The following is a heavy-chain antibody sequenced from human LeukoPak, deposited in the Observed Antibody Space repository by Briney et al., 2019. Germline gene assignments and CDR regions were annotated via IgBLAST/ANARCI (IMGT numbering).Heavy chain of an antibody. CDR1: GYTFTSYG. J-gene: IGHJ6*02. Sequence: ASVKVSCKASGYTFTSYGISGVRQAPGQGLEWMGWISAYNGNTNYAQKLQGRVTMTTVTSTSTAYMELRSLRSDDTAVYYCARVLGATSPYGMDVWGQGTTVTVSS. CDR2: ISAYNGNT. V-gene: IGHV1-18*01. D-gene: IGHD1-26*01. CDR3: ARVLGATSPYGMDV.